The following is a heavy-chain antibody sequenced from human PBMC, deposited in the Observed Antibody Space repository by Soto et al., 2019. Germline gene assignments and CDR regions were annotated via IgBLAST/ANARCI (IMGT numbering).Heavy chain of an antibody. D-gene: IGHD2-15*01. CDR2: IYYSGST. J-gene: IGHJ5*02. CDR3: ARVYCSGGSCYAKNWFDP. CDR1: GGSIISYC. V-gene: IGHV4-59*08. Sequence: SETLSLTCTVSGGSIISYCWSWIRQPPGKGLEWIGYIYYSGSTNYNPPLKSRVTISVDTSKNHFSLKLSSVTAADTAVFYCARVYCSGGSCYAKNWFDPWGQGTLVTVSS.